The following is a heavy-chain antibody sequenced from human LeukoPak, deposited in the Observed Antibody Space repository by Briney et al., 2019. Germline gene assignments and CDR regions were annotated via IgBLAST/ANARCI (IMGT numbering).Heavy chain of an antibody. Sequence: PSETLSLTCAVYGGSFSGYYWSWIRQPPGKGLEWIGEINHSGSTNYNPSLKSRVTISVDTSKNQFSLKLSSVTAADTAVYYCADSSGWYTDAFDIWGQGTMVTVSS. CDR1: GGSFSGYY. J-gene: IGHJ3*02. D-gene: IGHD6-19*01. CDR3: ADSSGWYTDAFDI. CDR2: INHSGST. V-gene: IGHV4-34*01.